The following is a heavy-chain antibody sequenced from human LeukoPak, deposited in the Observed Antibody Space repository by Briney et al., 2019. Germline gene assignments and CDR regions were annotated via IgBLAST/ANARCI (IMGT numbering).Heavy chain of an antibody. J-gene: IGHJ4*02. CDR2: IYPTGKT. CDR1: GGSIRSGNYY. CDR3: ARDPSLEGATTTAPFDY. D-gene: IGHD1-26*01. Sequence: SETLSLTCAVSGGSIRSGNYYWSWIRQPPGKGLEWIGYIYPTGKTYYNPSLKSRVTISVDTSKNQFSLKLSSVTAADTAVYYCARDPSLEGATTTAPFDYWGQGTLVTVSS. V-gene: IGHV4-30-2*01.